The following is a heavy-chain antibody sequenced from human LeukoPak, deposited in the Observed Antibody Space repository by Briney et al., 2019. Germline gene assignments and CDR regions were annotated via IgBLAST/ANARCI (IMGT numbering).Heavy chain of an antibody. J-gene: IGHJ3*02. Sequence: SETLSLTCAVYGGSFSGCYWSWIRQPPGKGLEWIGEINHSGSTNYNPSLKSRVTISVDTSKNQFSLKLSSVTAADTAVYYCARGRDTAMVRDAFDIWGQGTMVTVSS. D-gene: IGHD5-18*01. V-gene: IGHV4-34*01. CDR2: INHSGST. CDR3: ARGRDTAMVRDAFDI. CDR1: GGSFSGCY.